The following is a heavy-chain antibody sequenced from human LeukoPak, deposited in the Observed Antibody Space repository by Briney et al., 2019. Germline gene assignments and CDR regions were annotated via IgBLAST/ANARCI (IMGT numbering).Heavy chain of an antibody. CDR2: IYYSGST. CDR1: GGSISSSSYH. V-gene: IGHV4-39*07. Sequence: SETLSLTCTVSGGSISSSSYHWGWIRQPPGKGLEWIGSIYYSGSTYYNPSLKSRVTISVDTSKNQFSLKLGSVTAADTAVYYCARDRVAGSWEYFQHWGQGTLVTVSS. J-gene: IGHJ1*01. D-gene: IGHD6-19*01. CDR3: ARDRVAGSWEYFQH.